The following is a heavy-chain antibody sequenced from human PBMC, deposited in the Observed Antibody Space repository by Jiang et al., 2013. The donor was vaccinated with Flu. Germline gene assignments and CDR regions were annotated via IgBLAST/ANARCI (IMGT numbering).Heavy chain of an antibody. CDR1: GESVSSDTAA. CDR2: TYYRSKWYN. D-gene: IGHD3-22*01. CDR3: ARESDDSSQIFDY. J-gene: IGHJ4*02. Sequence: SQTLSLTCVISGESVSSDTAAWNWIRQSPSRGLEWLGRTYYRSKWYNDYAVSVKSRITINPDTSKNQSSLQLNSVTPEDTAVYYCARESDDSSQIFDYWGQGTLVTVSS. V-gene: IGHV6-1*01.